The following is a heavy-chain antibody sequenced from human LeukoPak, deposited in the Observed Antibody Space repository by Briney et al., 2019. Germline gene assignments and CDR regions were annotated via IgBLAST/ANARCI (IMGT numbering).Heavy chain of an antibody. J-gene: IGHJ5*02. CDR3: ARVLKPGNWFDP. CDR2: ISYSGST. V-gene: IGHV4-61*01. CDR1: GGFVSSGSYY. Sequence: SETLSLTCTVSGGFVSSGSYYWTWIRQPPGKGLEWIGYISYSGSTNYNPSLKSRVTISVDTSKNQFSLNLSSVTAADTAVYYCARVLKPGNWFDPWGQGTLVTVSS. D-gene: IGHD2-8*02.